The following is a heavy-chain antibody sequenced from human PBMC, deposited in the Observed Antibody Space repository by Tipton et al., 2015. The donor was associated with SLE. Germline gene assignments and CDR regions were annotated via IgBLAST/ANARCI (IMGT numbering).Heavy chain of an antibody. J-gene: IGHJ4*02. CDR1: GGSISSGSYY. CDR2: IYTSGST. CDR3: ARHESGTDYGDYLDY. Sequence: LRLSCTVSGGSISSGSYYWSWIRQPAGKGLEWIGHIYTSGSTNYNPSLKSRVTISVDTSKNQFSLKLSSVTAADTAVYYCARHESGTDYGDYLDYWGQGTLVTVSS. D-gene: IGHD4-17*01. V-gene: IGHV4-61*09.